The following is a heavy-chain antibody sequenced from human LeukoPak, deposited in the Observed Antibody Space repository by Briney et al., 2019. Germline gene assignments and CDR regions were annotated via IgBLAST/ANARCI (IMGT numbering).Heavy chain of an antibody. CDR1: GFTFSSYA. CDR2: ISYDGSNK. V-gene: IGHV3-30-3*01. J-gene: IGHJ6*02. D-gene: IGHD3-22*01. CDR3: AREDYYDSSGYYFPLGMDV. Sequence: GGSLRLSCAAPGFTFSSYAMHWVRQAPGKGLEWVAVISYDGSNKYYADSVKGRFTISRDNSKNTLYLQMNSLRAEDTAVYYCAREDYYDSSGYYFPLGMDVWGQGTTVTVSS.